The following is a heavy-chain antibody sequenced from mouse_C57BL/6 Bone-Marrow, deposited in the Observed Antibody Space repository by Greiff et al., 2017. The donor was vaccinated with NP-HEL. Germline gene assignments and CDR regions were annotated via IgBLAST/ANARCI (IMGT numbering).Heavy chain of an antibody. CDR1: GYTFTSYG. V-gene: IGHV1-81*01. CDR3: ARWDGYYFAY. CDR2: IYPRSGNT. Sequence: QVQLQQSGAELARPGASVKLSCKASGYTFTSYGISWVKQRTGQGLEWIGEIYPRSGNTYYNEKFKGKATLTADNSSSTAYMELRSLTSEDSAVYFCARWDGYYFAYWGQGTLVTVSA. J-gene: IGHJ3*01. D-gene: IGHD2-3*01.